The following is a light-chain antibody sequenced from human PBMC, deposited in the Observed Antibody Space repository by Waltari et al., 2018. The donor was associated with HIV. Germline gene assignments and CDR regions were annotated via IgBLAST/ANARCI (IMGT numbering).Light chain of an antibody. CDR2: HDT. J-gene: IGLJ2*01. CDR1: NRGSKR. V-gene: IGLV3-21*01. Sequence: SYVLTQSPSVSVAPGKTARITCGGQNRGSKRVNWYQHQPGRAPVMVIYHDTDRPSGIPDRFSGSNSEDTATLTIRRVEAGDEADYYCQVWDTNTDQYVIFGGGTNLAV. CDR3: QVWDTNTDQYVI.